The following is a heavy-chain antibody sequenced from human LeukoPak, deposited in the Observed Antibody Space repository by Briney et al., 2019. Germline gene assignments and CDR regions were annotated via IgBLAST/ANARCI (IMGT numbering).Heavy chain of an antibody. J-gene: IGHJ4*02. D-gene: IGHD5-18*01. CDR1: GFTFSSYA. CDR3: ARGLQRHVDTTMISRLWDY. Sequence: GGSLRLSCAASGFTFSSYAMHWVRQAPGKGLEWVTVISYDGSNKYYTDSVKGRFTISRGNSKNTLYLQMNSLRAEDRAVYYCARGLQRHVDTTMISRLWDYWGQGTLVTVSS. CDR2: ISYDGSNK. V-gene: IGHV3-30*04.